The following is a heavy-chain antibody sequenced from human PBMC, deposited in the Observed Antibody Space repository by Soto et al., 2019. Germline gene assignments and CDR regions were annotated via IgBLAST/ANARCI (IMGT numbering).Heavy chain of an antibody. D-gene: IGHD2-2*01. J-gene: IGHJ5*02. CDR2: IYPGDSDT. Sequence: GESLKISCTGVGYSFTSYWIGWVRQMPGKGLEWMGFIYPGDSDTRYSPSFQGQVTISADKSITTAYLQWSSLKASDTAMYYCARGYCTTTICDPWFDPWGQGTLVTVSS. CDR3: ARGYCTTTICDPWFDP. CDR1: GYSFTSYW. V-gene: IGHV5-51*01.